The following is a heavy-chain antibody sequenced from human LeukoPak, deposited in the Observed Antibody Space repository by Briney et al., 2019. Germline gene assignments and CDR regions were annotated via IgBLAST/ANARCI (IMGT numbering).Heavy chain of an antibody. CDR1: GYTFTSYD. CDR2: MNPNSGNT. Sequence: ASVTVSCKASGYTFTSYDINWVRQATGQGLECMGWMNPNSGNTGYAQKFQGRVTMTRNTSISTAYMELSSLRSEDTAVYYCARGTEYSGSELDYWGQGTLVTVAS. CDR3: ARGTEYSGSELDY. J-gene: IGHJ4*02. D-gene: IGHD1-26*01. V-gene: IGHV1-8*01.